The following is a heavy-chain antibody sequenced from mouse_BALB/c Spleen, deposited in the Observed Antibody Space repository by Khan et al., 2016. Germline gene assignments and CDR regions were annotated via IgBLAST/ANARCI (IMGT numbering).Heavy chain of an antibody. CDR3: NAWYGNHLFAY. CDR1: GFNIKDYY. V-gene: IGHV14-4*02. D-gene: IGHD2-10*02. Sequence: VQLQQSGAELVRSGASVKLSCTASGFNIKDYYMHWVKQRPEQGLEWIGWIDPEIGDTEYAPKFQGKATMTADPSSNTAYLQLSSLTSEDTAVYYCNAWYGNHLFAYWGQGTLVTVSA. J-gene: IGHJ3*01. CDR2: IDPEIGDT.